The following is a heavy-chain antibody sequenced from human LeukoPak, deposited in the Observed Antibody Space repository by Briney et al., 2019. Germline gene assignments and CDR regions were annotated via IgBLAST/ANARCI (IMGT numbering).Heavy chain of an antibody. D-gene: IGHD3-10*01. CDR3: ARGWSRGLVPPYYYYPMDV. J-gene: IGHJ6*02. CDR1: GFTFSDYY. Sequence: GGSLRLSCAASGFTFSDYYMTWIRQAPGKGLEWVSYISSSDSTIYYADSVRGRFTISRDNAKNSLYLQMDSLRAEDTAMYYRARGWSRGLVPPYYYYPMDVWGQGTTVTVSS. V-gene: IGHV3-11*01. CDR2: ISSSDSTI.